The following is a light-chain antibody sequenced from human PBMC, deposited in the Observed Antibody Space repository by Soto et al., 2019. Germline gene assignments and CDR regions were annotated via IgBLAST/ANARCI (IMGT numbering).Light chain of an antibody. J-gene: IGKJ5*01. CDR3: LQYGSSPVT. V-gene: IGKV3-20*01. CDR2: GAS. Sequence: EIVLTQSPGTLSLSPGERATLSCRASQSVSNNFLAWYQQKPGQAPRLLIHGASTRASGIPDSFSGSGSGTEFILTISRLEPEDFAVYYCLQYGSSPVTFGQGTRLDIK. CDR1: QSVSNNF.